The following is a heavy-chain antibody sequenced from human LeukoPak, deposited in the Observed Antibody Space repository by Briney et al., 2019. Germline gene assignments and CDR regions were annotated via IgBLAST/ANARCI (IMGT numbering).Heavy chain of an antibody. D-gene: IGHD2-21*01. V-gene: IGHV3-23*01. CDR3: AKDRYIVVVIATHAFDI. CDR2: ISGSGGST. Sequence: EGSLRLSCAASGFTFSSYAMSWVRQAPGKGLEWVSAISGSGGSTYYADSVKGRFTISRDNSKNTLYLQMNSLRAEDTAVYYCAKDRYIVVVIATHAFDIWGQGTMVTVSS. CDR1: GFTFSSYA. J-gene: IGHJ3*02.